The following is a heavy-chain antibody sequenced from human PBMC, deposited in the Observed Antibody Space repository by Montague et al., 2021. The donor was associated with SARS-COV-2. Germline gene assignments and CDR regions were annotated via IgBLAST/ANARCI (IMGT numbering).Heavy chain of an antibody. CDR2: IKEDGSEQ. J-gene: IGHJ6*02. Sequence: SLRLSCAASGFAFRDYWMSWVRQPPGKGLEWVAHIKEDGSEQYYVDSIQGRFTVSRDNTKNSLFLQMDSLRVDDTAIFYCAIFSSYGMTVWGQGTTVIVS. D-gene: IGHD3-3*02. V-gene: IGHV3-7*03. CDR3: AIFSSYGMTV. CDR1: GFAFRDYW.